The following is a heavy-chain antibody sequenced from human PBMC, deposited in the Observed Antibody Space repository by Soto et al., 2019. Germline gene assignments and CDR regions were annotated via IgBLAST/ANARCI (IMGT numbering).Heavy chain of an antibody. CDR2: IYYSGST. CDR3: ARDPNPIFDT. J-gene: IGHJ5*02. D-gene: IGHD3-3*01. Sequence: SETLSLTGAVSCGSISSGGYYWSWIRQHPGKGLEWIGYIYYSGSTYYNPSLKSRVTISVDTSKNQFSLNLSSVTDADTAVYYCARDPNPIFDTWGQGILVTVSS. CDR1: CGSISSGGYY. V-gene: IGHV4-31*11.